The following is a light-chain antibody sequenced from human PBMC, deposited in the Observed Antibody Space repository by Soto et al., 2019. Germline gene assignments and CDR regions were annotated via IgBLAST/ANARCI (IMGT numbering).Light chain of an antibody. CDR3: QSYDSSLSGL. V-gene: IGLV3-9*01. CDR2: RDA. Sequence: SYELTQSLSVSVALGQTAKITCGGNDIGSTNVHWYQQKPGQAPVLVIYRDAIRPSGIPERFSGSKSGTSASLAITGLQAEDEADYYCQSYDSSLSGLFGGGTKLTVL. CDR1: DIGSTN. J-gene: IGLJ3*02.